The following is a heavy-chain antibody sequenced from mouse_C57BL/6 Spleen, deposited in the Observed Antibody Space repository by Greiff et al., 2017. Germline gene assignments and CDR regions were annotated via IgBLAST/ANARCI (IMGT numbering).Heavy chain of an antibody. J-gene: IGHJ2*01. D-gene: IGHD1-1*01. CDR2: IYPGDGDT. CDR3: AREDIRGSSPFDY. CDR1: GYAFSSSW. Sequence: VKLVESGPELVKPGASVKISCKASGYAFSSSWMNWVKQRPGKGLEWIGRIYPGDGDTNYNGKFKGKATLTADKSSSTAYMQLSSLTSEDSAVYFCAREDIRGSSPFDYWGQGTTLTVSS. V-gene: IGHV1-82*01.